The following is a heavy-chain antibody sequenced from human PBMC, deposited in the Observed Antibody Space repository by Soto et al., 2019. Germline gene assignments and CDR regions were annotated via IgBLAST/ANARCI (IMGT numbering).Heavy chain of an antibody. V-gene: IGHV1-18*01. J-gene: IGHJ5*02. CDR2: ISAYNGNT. CDR1: GYTFTSYG. Sequence: ASVKVSCKASGYTFTSYGISWVRQAPGQGLEWMGWISAYNGNTNYAQKLQGRVTITTDTSTSTAYMELRSLRSDDTAVYYCARKLLRGYDSEWFDPWGQGTLVTVSS. CDR3: ARKLLRGYDSEWFDP. D-gene: IGHD5-12*01.